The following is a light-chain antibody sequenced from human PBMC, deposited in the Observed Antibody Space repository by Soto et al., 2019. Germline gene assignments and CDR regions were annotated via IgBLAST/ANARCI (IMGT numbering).Light chain of an antibody. V-gene: IGKV1-39*01. CDR2: AAS. CDR3: QQYYSYPRT. Sequence: DIHMTQSPSSLSASVGYRFTITCRASQSIRRYFNWYQQKTGKAPKLLIYAASTLQSGVPSRFRGSGSGTDFTLTISCLQSEDFAPYYCQQYYSYPRTFGQGTKVDIK. J-gene: IGKJ1*01. CDR1: QSIRRY.